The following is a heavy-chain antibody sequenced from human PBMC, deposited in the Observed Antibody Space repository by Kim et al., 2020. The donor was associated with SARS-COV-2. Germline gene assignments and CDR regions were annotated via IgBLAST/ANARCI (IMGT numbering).Heavy chain of an antibody. CDR2: ISGSGGST. V-gene: IGHV3-23*01. Sequence: GGSLRLSCAASGFTFSSYAMSWVRQAPGKGLEWVSAISGSGGSTYYADSVKGRFTISRDNSKNTLYLQMNSLRAEDTAVYYCAKDHCSSTSCYRVDFDYWGQGTLVTVSS. CDR3: AKDHCSSTSCYRVDFDY. D-gene: IGHD2-2*01. J-gene: IGHJ4*02. CDR1: GFTFSSYA.